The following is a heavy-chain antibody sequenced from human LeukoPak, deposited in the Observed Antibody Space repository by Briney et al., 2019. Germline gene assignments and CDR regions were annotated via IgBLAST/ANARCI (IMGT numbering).Heavy chain of an antibody. CDR2: IYPGDFDT. CDR3: VTNGRNGAYLVDY. V-gene: IGHV5-51*01. CDR1: GYGFSTYW. Sequence: GESLKISCKGSGYGFSTYWIGWVRQMPGKGLEWMGIIYPGDFDTRYSPSFRGQVTISADKSITTAYLQWDNLKASDTAIYYCVTNGRNGAYLVDYWGQGTLVTVSS. J-gene: IGHJ4*02. D-gene: IGHD2-8*01.